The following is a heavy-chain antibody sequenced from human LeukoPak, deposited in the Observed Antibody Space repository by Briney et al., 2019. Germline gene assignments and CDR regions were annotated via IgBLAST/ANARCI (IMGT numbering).Heavy chain of an antibody. D-gene: IGHD3-3*01. V-gene: IGHV2-70*11. Sequence: ESGPALVKPTQTLTLTCTFSGFSLRTSGVCVSWIRQPPGKALEWLARIDWDDDKYYNTSLKTRLTISKDTSENQVVLTMTSMDPVDTATYYCARIDTMEGRYFDYWGQGTLVTVSS. CDR2: IDWDDDK. CDR1: GFSLRTSGVC. J-gene: IGHJ4*02. CDR3: ARIDTMEGRYFDY.